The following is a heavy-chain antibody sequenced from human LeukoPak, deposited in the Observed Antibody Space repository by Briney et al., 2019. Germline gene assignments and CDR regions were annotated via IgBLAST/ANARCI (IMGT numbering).Heavy chain of an antibody. CDR1: GVTFRSDT. CDR2: ISSGSTYM. J-gene: IGHJ6*03. Sequence: GGSLRLSCAASGVTFRSDTLNWVRQAPGKGLEWVSSISSGSTYMYYADSVKGRFTISRDNAKNTLYLQMNSLRAEDTAVYYCARGRMVRGVIFYYYYYMDVWGKGTTVTISS. D-gene: IGHD3-10*01. CDR3: ARGRMVRGVIFYYYYYMDV. V-gene: IGHV3-21*01.